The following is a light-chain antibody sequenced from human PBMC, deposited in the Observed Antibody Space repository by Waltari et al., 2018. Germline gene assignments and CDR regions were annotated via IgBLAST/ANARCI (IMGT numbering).Light chain of an antibody. CDR3: SSYTSSSTPYV. V-gene: IGLV2-14*03. J-gene: IGLJ1*01. CDR2: DVS. Sequence: QSALTQPASVSGSPGQSITIYCTGTSSDVGGYNYVSCYQQHPGKAPKLMIYDVSNRPSGVSNRFSGSKSGNTASLTISGLQAEDEADYYCSSYTSSSTPYVFGTGTKVTVL. CDR1: SSDVGGYNY.